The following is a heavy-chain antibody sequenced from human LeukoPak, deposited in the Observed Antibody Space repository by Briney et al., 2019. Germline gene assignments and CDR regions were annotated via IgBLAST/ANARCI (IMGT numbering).Heavy chain of an antibody. CDR3: AKWSSTLKAFDF. CDR2: IYYSGST. Sequence: PSETLSLTCTVSGGSISSSSYYWGWIRQPPGKGLEWIGSIYYSGSTYCNPSLKSRVTTSVDTSKSQFSLKLSSVTAADTAVYYCAKWSSTLKAFDFWGQGILVIVSS. J-gene: IGHJ4*02. D-gene: IGHD2-8*01. CDR1: GGSISSSSYY. V-gene: IGHV4-39*07.